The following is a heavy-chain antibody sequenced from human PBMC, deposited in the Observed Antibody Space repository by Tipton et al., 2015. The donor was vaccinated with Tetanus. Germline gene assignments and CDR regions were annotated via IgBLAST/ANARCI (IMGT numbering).Heavy chain of an antibody. D-gene: IGHD4-17*01. CDR1: GGSVSSGSYY. Sequence: TLSLTCTVSGGSVSSGSYYWSWIRQPPGKGLEWIGYIYYSGSTNYNPSLKSRVTISVDTSKNQFSLKLSSVTAADTAVYYCARTGLRKNWFDPWGQGTLVTVSS. CDR2: IYYSGST. V-gene: IGHV4-61*01. CDR3: ARTGLRKNWFDP. J-gene: IGHJ5*02.